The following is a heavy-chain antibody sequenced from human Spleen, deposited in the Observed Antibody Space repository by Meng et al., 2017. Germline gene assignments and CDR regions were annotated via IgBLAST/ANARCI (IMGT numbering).Heavy chain of an antibody. J-gene: IGHJ4*02. CDR2: IDPKSGDT. Sequence: VRLWQAGVGVKTHGASVKVARKPTGYNFPGYWLHWVRRAPGQGLEWMGRIDPKSGDTHYAQRFQGRVTMTGDTSISTAYMELSGLRSDDTAMYYCARDEDISAAGKLFGDYWGQGTLVTVSS. CDR3: ARDEDISAAGKLFGDY. D-gene: IGHD6-13*01. CDR1: GYNFPGYW. V-gene: IGHV1-2*06.